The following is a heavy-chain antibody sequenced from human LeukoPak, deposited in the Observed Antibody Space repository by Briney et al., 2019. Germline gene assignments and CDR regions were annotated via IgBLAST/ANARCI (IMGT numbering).Heavy chain of an antibody. J-gene: IGHJ4*02. D-gene: IGHD3-16*01. CDR1: GFTFSSYI. CDR2: ISSSSTAI. Sequence: LSGGSLRLSCAASGFTFSSYIMNWVSQPPGRGREWVSYISSSSTAIYYAGSVKGRFTIARDNEKKSLYLQMTSLRAEDTAVYSCARDHVWGSPFDYWGQGTLVTVSS. V-gene: IGHV3-48*01. CDR3: ARDHVWGSPFDY.